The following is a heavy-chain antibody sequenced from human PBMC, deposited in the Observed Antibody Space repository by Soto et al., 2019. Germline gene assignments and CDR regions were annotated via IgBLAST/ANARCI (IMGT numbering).Heavy chain of an antibody. J-gene: IGHJ6*02. D-gene: IGHD3-16*01. Sequence: SETLSLTCSVSNGSISSGYWTWIRHPPGKGLEWIGYIYLGGSTNYNPSLKSRVIISVDTSKNQFSLSLGSVTAADTAVYYCARDRGYDYVWGGTYYGMDVWGQGTTVTVSS. CDR3: ARDRGYDYVWGGTYYGMDV. V-gene: IGHV4-59*01. CDR2: IYLGGST. CDR1: NGSISSGY.